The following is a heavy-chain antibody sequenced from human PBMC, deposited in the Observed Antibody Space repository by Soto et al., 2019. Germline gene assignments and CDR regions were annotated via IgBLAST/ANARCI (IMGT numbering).Heavy chain of an antibody. CDR2: IIPIFGTA. Sequence: GASVKVSCKASGGTFSSYAISWVRQAPGQGLEWMGGIIPIFGTANYAQKFQGRVTITADESTSTAYMELSSLRSEDTAVYYCARDSTDRIAARPDYYYGMDVWGQGTTVTVSS. D-gene: IGHD6-6*01. V-gene: IGHV1-69*13. CDR1: GGTFSSYA. CDR3: ARDSTDRIAARPDYYYGMDV. J-gene: IGHJ6*02.